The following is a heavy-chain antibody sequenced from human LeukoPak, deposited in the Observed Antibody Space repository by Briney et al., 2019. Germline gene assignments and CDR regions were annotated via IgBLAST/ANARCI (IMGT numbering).Heavy chain of an antibody. J-gene: IGHJ3*02. CDR2: IYDSGST. D-gene: IGHD2-8*01. CDR3: AREDLYCTNGVCVVGAFDI. V-gene: IGHV4-31*03. CDR1: GGSISSGGYY. Sequence: SETLSLTCTVSGGSISSGGYYWSWIRQHPGKGLEWIGYIYDSGSTYYNPSLKSRVTISVDTSKNQFSLKLSSVTAADTAVYYCAREDLYCTNGVCVVGAFDIWGQGTMVTVSS.